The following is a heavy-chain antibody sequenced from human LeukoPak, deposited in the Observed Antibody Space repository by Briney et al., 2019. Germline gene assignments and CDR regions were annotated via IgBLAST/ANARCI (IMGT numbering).Heavy chain of an antibody. CDR1: GFTFSSYS. D-gene: IGHD1-1*01. CDR2: ISSSSSYI. V-gene: IGHV3-21*01. Sequence: GGSLRLSCAASGFTFSSYSRNWVRQAPGKGLEWVSSISSSSSYIYYADSVKGRFTISRANAKNSLYLQMNSLRAEDTAVYYCAREAPNWNDDTYYFDYWGQGTLVTVSS. J-gene: IGHJ4*02. CDR3: AREAPNWNDDTYYFDY.